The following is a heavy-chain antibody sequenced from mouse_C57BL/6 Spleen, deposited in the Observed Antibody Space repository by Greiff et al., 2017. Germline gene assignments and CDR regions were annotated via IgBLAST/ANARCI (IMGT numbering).Heavy chain of an antibody. V-gene: IGHV1-18*01. CDR2: INPNNGGT. J-gene: IGHJ2*01. CDR3: ARGGYYGSRYYFDY. CDR1: GYTFTDYN. D-gene: IGHD1-1*01. Sequence: EVQLQQSGPELVKPGASVKIPCKASGYTFTDYNMDWVKQSHGKSLEWIGDINPNNGGTIYNQKFKGKATLTVDKSSSTAYMELLSLTSEDTAVYYCARGGYYGSRYYFDYWGQGTTLTVSS.